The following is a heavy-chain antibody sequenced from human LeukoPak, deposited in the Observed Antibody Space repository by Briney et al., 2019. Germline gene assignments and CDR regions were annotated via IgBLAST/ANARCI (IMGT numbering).Heavy chain of an antibody. D-gene: IGHD3-22*01. J-gene: IGHJ2*01. Sequence: SETLSLTCAVYGGSFSVYYWSWIRQPPGKGLEWIGEINHSGSTNYNPSLKSRVTISVDTSKNQFSLKLSSVTAADTAVYYCARRTYYYDSSGYYYWYFDLWGRGTLVTVSS. CDR1: GGSFSVYY. V-gene: IGHV4-34*01. CDR2: INHSGST. CDR3: ARRTYYYDSSGYYYWYFDL.